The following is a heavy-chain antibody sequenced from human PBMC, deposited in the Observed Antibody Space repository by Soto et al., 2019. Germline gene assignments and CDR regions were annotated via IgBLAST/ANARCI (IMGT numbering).Heavy chain of an antibody. CDR2: LYYGRSA. Sequence: QVQLQESGPGLVKPSETLSLTCAVSGDSISSYYCMWIRQPPGKGLESIGYLYYGRSANYNPSLRSRVTLSVDTSTNQCSMTLSSMTAADTAVYYCALRSMAVVPEYWGQGTLVTVSS. J-gene: IGHJ4*02. CDR1: GDSISSYY. D-gene: IGHD3-22*01. V-gene: IGHV4-59*01. CDR3: ALRSMAVVPEY.